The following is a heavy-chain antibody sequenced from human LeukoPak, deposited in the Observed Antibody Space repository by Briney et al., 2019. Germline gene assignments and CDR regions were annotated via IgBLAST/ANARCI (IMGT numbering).Heavy chain of an antibody. Sequence: SETLSLTCAVYGGSFSGYYWSWIRQPPGKGLEWIGEINHSGSTNHNPSLKSRVTISVDTSKNQFSLKLSSVTAADTAVYYCARVPTIFGVVTLYYYYYMDVWGKGTTVTVSS. D-gene: IGHD3-3*01. CDR3: ARVPTIFGVVTLYYYYYMDV. V-gene: IGHV4-34*01. J-gene: IGHJ6*03. CDR1: GGSFSGYY. CDR2: INHSGST.